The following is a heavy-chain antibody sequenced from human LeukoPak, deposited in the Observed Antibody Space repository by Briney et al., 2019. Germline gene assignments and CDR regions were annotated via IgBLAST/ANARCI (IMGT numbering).Heavy chain of an antibody. CDR2: INPADGYT. D-gene: IGHD6-19*01. CDR1: GSRFTNYW. J-gene: IGHJ4*02. V-gene: IGHV5-51*01. CDR3: ARPHDTGVGASGSGWSYFDF. Sequence: GESLQISCKCSGSRFTNYWIGWVRQLPGKGLEWMGIINPADGYTRYSPSFQGHVTISTDTSIFTAYLQWSSLKASDTAIYYCARPHDTGVGASGSGWSYFDFWGQGTLITVSS.